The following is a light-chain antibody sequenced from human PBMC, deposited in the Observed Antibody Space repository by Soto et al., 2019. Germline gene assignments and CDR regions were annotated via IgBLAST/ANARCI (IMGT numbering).Light chain of an antibody. CDR3: QQYGSSSWT. CDR1: QSVGNG. J-gene: IGKJ1*01. Sequence: EIVMTQSPATLSVSPGETATLSCRASQSVGNGLAWYRQKPGQAPRLLIYGASTRATGTPARFSGSVSGTELTINISRLEPEDGEVYYGQQYGSSSWTFGQGTKVDIK. V-gene: IGKV3D-15*01. CDR2: GAS.